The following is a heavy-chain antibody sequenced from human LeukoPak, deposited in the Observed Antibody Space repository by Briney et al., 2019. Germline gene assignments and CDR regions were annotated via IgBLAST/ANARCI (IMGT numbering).Heavy chain of an antibody. Sequence: NPSETLSLTCTVSGYSISSGYYWGWIRQPPGKGLEWIGSIYHSGSTYYNPSLKSRVTMSVDTSKNQFSLKLSSVTAADTAVYYCARDGYYYGSGSSQTIDYWGQGTLVTVSS. CDR1: GYSISSGYY. V-gene: IGHV4-38-2*02. CDR2: IYHSGST. J-gene: IGHJ4*02. D-gene: IGHD3-10*01. CDR3: ARDGYYYGSGSSQTIDY.